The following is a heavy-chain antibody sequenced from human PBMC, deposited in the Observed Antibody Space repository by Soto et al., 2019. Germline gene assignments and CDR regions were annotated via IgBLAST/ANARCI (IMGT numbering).Heavy chain of an antibody. CDR2: FDPEDGET. Sequence: ASVKVSCKASGYTFTGYYMHWVRQAPGKGLEWMGGFDPEDGETIYAQKFQGRVTMTEDTSTDTAYMELSSLRSEDTAVYYCATRPLGITIFQRAFDYWGQGTLVTVSS. CDR1: GYTFTGYY. J-gene: IGHJ4*02. CDR3: ATRPLGITIFQRAFDY. V-gene: IGHV1-24*01. D-gene: IGHD3-9*01.